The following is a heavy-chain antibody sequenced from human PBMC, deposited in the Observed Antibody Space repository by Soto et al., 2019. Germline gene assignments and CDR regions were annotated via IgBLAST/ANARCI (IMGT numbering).Heavy chain of an antibody. V-gene: IGHV4-59*08. CDR2: ISSRATT. Sequence: PSETLSLTCTVSGGSISSDYCSWIRQSPGKGLEWIGVISSRATTNYNPSLKSRAIVSIDTSKNKFSLKLFSVTAADTAVYYCVRHYCDGGNCYQFDHWGQGTPVTVSS. D-gene: IGHD2-15*01. CDR3: VRHYCDGGNCYQFDH. CDR1: GGSISSDY. J-gene: IGHJ4*02.